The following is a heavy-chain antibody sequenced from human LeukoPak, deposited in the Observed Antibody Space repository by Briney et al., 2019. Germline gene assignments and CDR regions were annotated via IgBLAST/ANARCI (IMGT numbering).Heavy chain of an antibody. CDR3: VISPCDLWSGYYLY. J-gene: IGHJ4*02. D-gene: IGHD3-3*01. V-gene: IGHV3-20*01. Sequence: GGSLRLSCAASGLTFQNYCISWVRQAPGEGRGWVSGINWNGGSTSYADSVKGRFIISRDNAKNSLSLQMHSRRDEDTALYHCVISPCDLWSGYYLYWGQGTLVTVSS. CDR2: INWNGGST. CDR1: GLTFQNYC.